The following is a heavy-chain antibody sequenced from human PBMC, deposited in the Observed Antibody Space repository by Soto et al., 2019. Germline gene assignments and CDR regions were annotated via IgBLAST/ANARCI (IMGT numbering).Heavy chain of an antibody. V-gene: IGHV3-33*01. Sequence: QVQLVESGGGVVQPGRSLRLSCAASGFTFSSYGMHWVRQAPGKGLEWVAVIWYDGSNKYYADSVKGRFTISRDNSKNTLYLQMNSLRAEDTAVYHCARVWYIPPSSGMDVWGQGTTVTVSS. CDR3: ARVWYIPPSSGMDV. D-gene: IGHD1-20*01. J-gene: IGHJ6*02. CDR1: GFTFSSYG. CDR2: IWYDGSNK.